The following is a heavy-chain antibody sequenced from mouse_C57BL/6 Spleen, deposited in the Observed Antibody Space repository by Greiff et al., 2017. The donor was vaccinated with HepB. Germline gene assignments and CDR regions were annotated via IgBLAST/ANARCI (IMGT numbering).Heavy chain of an antibody. CDR1: GFTFSSYA. Sequence: EVNVVESGGGLVKPGGSLKLSCAASGFTFSSYAMSWVRQTPEKRLEWVATISDGGSYTYYPDNVKGRFTISRDNAKNNLYLQMSHLKSEDTAMYYCARDRDHYYGSSSFDYWGQGTTLTVSS. D-gene: IGHD1-1*01. CDR3: ARDRDHYYGSSSFDY. V-gene: IGHV5-4*01. CDR2: ISDGGSYT. J-gene: IGHJ2*01.